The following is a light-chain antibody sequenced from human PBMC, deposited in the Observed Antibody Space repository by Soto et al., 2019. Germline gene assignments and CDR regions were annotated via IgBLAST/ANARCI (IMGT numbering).Light chain of an antibody. CDR1: GGDVGGYNF. J-gene: IGLJ2*01. Sequence: QSALTQPASVSGSPGQSITISCTGTGGDVGGYNFVSWYQQHPGKAPKLMIYDVSNRPSGVSNRFSGSKSGNTASLTISGLQAEDEADYYCTSYTSSTTVVFGGGTKLTVL. CDR3: TSYTSSTTVV. V-gene: IGLV2-14*03. CDR2: DVS.